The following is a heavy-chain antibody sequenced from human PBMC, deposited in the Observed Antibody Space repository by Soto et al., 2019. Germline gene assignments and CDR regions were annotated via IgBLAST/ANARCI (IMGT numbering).Heavy chain of an antibody. J-gene: IGHJ6*02. CDR2: IFYSGST. CDR3: ACIFSGGYSYGFYYHGMDV. D-gene: IGHD5-18*01. Sequence: SETLSLTCTVCGGSIRSSSYYWGWIRQPPGKGLEWIGSIFYSGSTYYNPSLKSRVTISVDTSKNQFSLKLSSVTAADTAVYYCACIFSGGYSYGFYYHGMDVWGQGTTVT. CDR1: GGSIRSSSYY. V-gene: IGHV4-39*01.